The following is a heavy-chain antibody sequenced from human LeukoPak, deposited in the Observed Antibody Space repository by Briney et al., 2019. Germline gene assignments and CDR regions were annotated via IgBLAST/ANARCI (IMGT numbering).Heavy chain of an antibody. CDR3: ATERSRQLVRGFDY. CDR1: GDSINDYY. J-gene: IGHJ4*02. Sequence: SETLSLTCTVSGDSINDYYWSWVRQPAGQGLEWIGRIYSSGNADFTPSLKSRVTMSVDTSKNQFSLELSSVTAADKAVYYCATERSRQLVRGFDYWGQGTLVTVSS. CDR2: IYSSGNA. D-gene: IGHD6-6*01. V-gene: IGHV4-4*07.